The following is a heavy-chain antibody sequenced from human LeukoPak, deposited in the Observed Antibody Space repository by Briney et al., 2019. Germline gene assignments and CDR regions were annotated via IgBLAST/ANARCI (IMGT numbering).Heavy chain of an antibody. CDR1: GGSISSYY. V-gene: IGHV4-59*01. Sequence: SETLSLTCTVSGGSISSYYWSWIRQPPGKGLEWIGYIYYSGSTNYNPSLKSRVTISVDTSKNQFSLKLSSVTAADTAVYYCARGIMGVAMAGTVYYYYGMDVWGQGTTVTVSS. J-gene: IGHJ6*02. D-gene: IGHD6-19*01. CDR3: ARGIMGVAMAGTVYYYYGMDV. CDR2: IYYSGST.